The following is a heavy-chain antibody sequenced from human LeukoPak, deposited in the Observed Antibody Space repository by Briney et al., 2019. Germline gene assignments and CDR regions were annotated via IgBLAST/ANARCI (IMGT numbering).Heavy chain of an antibody. CDR1: GGSIGSNY. Sequence: SETLSLTCTVSGGSIGSNYWTWIRQPPGKGLEYIGYIYYTGGTNYNPSLKSRVTISVDTSKNQFSLKLSSVTAADTAVYFCAKYGNSGWVIDNWGQGTLATVSS. J-gene: IGHJ4*02. CDR2: IYYTGGT. CDR3: AKYGNSGWVIDN. V-gene: IGHV4-59*08. D-gene: IGHD6-19*01.